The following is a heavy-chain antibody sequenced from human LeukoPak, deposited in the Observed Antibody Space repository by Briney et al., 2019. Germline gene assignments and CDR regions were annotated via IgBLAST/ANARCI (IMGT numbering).Heavy chain of an antibody. CDR3: ARGRDDSSGYYPNYYFDY. V-gene: IGHV1-18*01. D-gene: IGHD3-22*01. CDR2: ISAYNGNT. J-gene: IGHJ4*02. Sequence: ASVKVSCKASGGTFSSYAISWVRQAPGQGLEWMGWISAYNGNTYYAQKLQGRVTMTTDTSTSTAYMELRSLRSDDTAVYFCARGRDDSSGYYPNYYFDYWGQGTLVTVSS. CDR1: GGTFSSYA.